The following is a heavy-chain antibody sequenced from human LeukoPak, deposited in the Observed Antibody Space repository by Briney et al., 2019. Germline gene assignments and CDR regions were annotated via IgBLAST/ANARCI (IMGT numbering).Heavy chain of an antibody. Sequence: GGSLRLSCAASGFTFSTYTMHWVRQAPGKGLDWVAVISYDGSSKFYADSVKGRFTITRDSSKNTLYLQMNSLKTEDTAVYYCTTGYGDYVDYWGQGTLVTVSS. V-gene: IGHV3-30*03. CDR2: ISYDGSSK. CDR1: GFTFSTYT. CDR3: TTGYGDYVDY. J-gene: IGHJ4*02. D-gene: IGHD4-17*01.